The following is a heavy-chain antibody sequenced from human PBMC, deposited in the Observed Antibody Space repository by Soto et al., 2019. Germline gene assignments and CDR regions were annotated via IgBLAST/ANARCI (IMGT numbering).Heavy chain of an antibody. V-gene: IGHV1-69*01. J-gene: IGHJ6*02. D-gene: IGHD1-1*01. CDR1: GGTFSSYA. CDR2: IIPIFGTA. Sequence: QVQLVQSGAEVKKPGSSVKVSCKASGGTFSSYAISWVRQAPGQGLEWMGGIIPIFGTANYAKKFQGRVTITTDESTSTASRELGSLRSEEKAVYYCARISVDGDNWSDRSDWKRRYYYYYYGMDVWGQGTTVTVSS. CDR3: ARISVDGDNWSDRSDWKRRYYYYYYGMDV.